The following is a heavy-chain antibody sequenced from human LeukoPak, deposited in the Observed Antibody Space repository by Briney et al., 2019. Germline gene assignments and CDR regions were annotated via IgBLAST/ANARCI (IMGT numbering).Heavy chain of an antibody. CDR3: ARVRRREDLKFDY. Sequence: PSETLSLTCAVYGGSFSGYYWSWIRQPPGKGLEWIGEINHSGSTNYNPSLKSRVTISVDTSKNQFSLKLSSVTAADTAVYHCARVRRREDLKFDYWGQGTLVTVSS. J-gene: IGHJ4*02. CDR1: GGSFSGYY. CDR2: INHSGST. V-gene: IGHV4-34*01.